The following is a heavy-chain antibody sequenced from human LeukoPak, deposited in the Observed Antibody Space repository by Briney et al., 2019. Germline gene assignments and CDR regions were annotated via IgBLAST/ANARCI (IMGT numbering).Heavy chain of an antibody. D-gene: IGHD3-22*01. Sequence: PGGSLRLSCAASGFTFSSYSMNWVRQAPGKGLEWVSSISSSSSYIYYADSVKGRFTISRDNAKNTLYLQMNSLRAEDTAVYYCARDSDYYDSSGYYTFDYWGQGTLVTVSS. J-gene: IGHJ4*02. CDR1: GFTFSSYS. V-gene: IGHV3-21*01. CDR3: ARDSDYYDSSGYYTFDY. CDR2: ISSSSSYI.